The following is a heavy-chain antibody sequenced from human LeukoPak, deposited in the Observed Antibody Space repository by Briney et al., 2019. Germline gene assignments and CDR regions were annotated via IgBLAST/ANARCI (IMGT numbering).Heavy chain of an antibody. V-gene: IGHV4-38-2*02. Sequence: PSETLSLTCTVSGYSISSGYYWGWIRPPPGKGLEWIGSIYHSGSTNYNPSLKSRVTISVDTSKNQFSLKLSSVTAADTAVYYCARGFYGSGSYYMSGLFDYWGQGTLVTVSS. D-gene: IGHD3-10*01. J-gene: IGHJ4*02. CDR2: IYHSGST. CDR1: GYSISSGYY. CDR3: ARGFYGSGSYYMSGLFDY.